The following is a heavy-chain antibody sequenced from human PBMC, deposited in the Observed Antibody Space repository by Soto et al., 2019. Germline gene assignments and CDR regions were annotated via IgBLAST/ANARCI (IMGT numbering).Heavy chain of an antibody. V-gene: IGHV1-69*13. CDR1: GGTLSSYA. CDR3: AGGGDWNYVPNVVGMDV. D-gene: IGHD1-7*01. J-gene: IGHJ6*02. Sequence: ASVKVSCKASGGTLSSYAISWVRQAPGQGLERVGGIIPIFGTAIYPQKFQGRVTITADESTSTAYMELGSLRSEDTGVYYCAGGGDWNYVPNVVGMDVLGQGTTVTVSS. CDR2: IIPIFGTA.